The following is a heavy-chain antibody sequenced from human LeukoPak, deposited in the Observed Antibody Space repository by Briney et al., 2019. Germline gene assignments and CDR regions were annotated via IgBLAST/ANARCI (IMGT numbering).Heavy chain of an antibody. CDR3: ARNRGGATDWFDP. Sequence: SETLSLTCTVSGGSISSYSWSWLRQPPGKGLEWIGYLYYTGSTNYNPSLKSRVTISVDTSKNQFFLKLTSVTAADTAVYYCARNRGGATDWFDPWGQGTLVTVSS. CDR1: GGSISSYS. J-gene: IGHJ5*02. V-gene: IGHV4-59*01. D-gene: IGHD1-26*01. CDR2: LYYTGST.